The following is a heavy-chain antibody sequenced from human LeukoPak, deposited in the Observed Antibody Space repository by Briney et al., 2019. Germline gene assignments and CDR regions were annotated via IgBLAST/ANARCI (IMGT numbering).Heavy chain of an antibody. D-gene: IGHD2-2*01. CDR1: GGSISSGSYY. Sequence: SETLSLTCTVSGGSISSGSYYWSWIRQPAGKGLEWTGRIYTSGSTNYNPSLKSRVTRSVDTSKNQFSLKLSSVTAADTAVYYCASSTIVVVPAAMWSHFDYWGQGTLVTVSS. J-gene: IGHJ4*02. CDR3: ASSTIVVVPAAMWSHFDY. CDR2: IYTSGST. V-gene: IGHV4-61*02.